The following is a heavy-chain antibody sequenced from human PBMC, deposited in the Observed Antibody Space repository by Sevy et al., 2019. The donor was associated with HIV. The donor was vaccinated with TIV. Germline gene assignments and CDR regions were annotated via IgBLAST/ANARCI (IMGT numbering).Heavy chain of an antibody. D-gene: IGHD2-2*01. J-gene: IGHJ6*02. CDR2: ISGSGDNT. Sequence: GGSLRLSCAASGFTFSNYAMNWVRQTPGKGLEWVSSISGSGDNTYYADSVKGRFTISRDNSKKMLYLQMNSLRAEDTALYYCAKGDTSTRYYYYGMDVWGQGTAVTVSS. CDR3: AKGDTSTRYYYYGMDV. CDR1: GFTFSNYA. V-gene: IGHV3-23*01.